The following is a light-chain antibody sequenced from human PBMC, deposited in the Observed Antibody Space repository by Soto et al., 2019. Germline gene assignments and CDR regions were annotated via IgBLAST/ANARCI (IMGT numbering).Light chain of an antibody. CDR2: DVT. CDR3: SSYRASSTTHYV. J-gene: IGLJ1*01. Sequence: QSALTHPASLSGSPGQSITISCTGTGSDIGGYNYVSWYQQHPGKAPKLIIHDVTNRPSGVSDRFFGSKSGNTASLTISGLQAEDEADYYCSSYRASSTTHYVFGTGTKVTVL. CDR1: GSDIGGYNY. V-gene: IGLV2-14*03.